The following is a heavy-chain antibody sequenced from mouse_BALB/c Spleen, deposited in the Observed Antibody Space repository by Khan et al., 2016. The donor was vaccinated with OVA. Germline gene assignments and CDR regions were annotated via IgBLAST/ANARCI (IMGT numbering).Heavy chain of an antibody. CDR1: GYTFTKNG. Sequence: QIQLVQSGPELKKPGETVKISCKASGYTFTKNGMNWVKQAPGKGLKWMGWINTNTGEPTYAEEFKGRFAFSLETSASPAYLQINNLKNEDTGTYFCARSRWLLPAMDYWGQGTSVTVSS. CDR3: ARSRWLLPAMDY. D-gene: IGHD2-3*01. CDR2: INTNTGEP. J-gene: IGHJ4*01. V-gene: IGHV9-3*02.